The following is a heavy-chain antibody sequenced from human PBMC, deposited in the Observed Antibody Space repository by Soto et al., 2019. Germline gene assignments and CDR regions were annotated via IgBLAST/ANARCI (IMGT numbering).Heavy chain of an antibody. CDR1: GGTFSSYA. Sequence: QVQLVQSGAEVKKPGSSVKVSCKASGGTFSSYAISWVRQAPGQGLEWMGGIIPIFGTANYAQKFQGRVTITADESTSTSYMELSSLRSEDTAVDYCAREGGREYYDSSGPPDYWGQGTLVTVSS. D-gene: IGHD3-22*01. CDR3: AREGGREYYDSSGPPDY. CDR2: IIPIFGTA. V-gene: IGHV1-69*01. J-gene: IGHJ4*02.